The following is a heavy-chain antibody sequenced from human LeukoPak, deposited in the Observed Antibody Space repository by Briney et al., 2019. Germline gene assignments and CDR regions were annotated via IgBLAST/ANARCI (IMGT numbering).Heavy chain of an antibody. CDR3: ARHYTVVTPDFDS. D-gene: IGHD4-23*01. CDR2: IYYSGST. V-gene: IGHV4-59*08. CDR1: GGSISSYW. J-gene: IGHJ4*02. Sequence: SETLSLTCSVSGGSISSYWWSWIRQPPGKGLEWIGYIYYSGSTNYNPSLKSRVTISVDTSKNQFSLKLSSVTAADTAVYYCARHYTVVTPDFDSWGQGTLVTVSS.